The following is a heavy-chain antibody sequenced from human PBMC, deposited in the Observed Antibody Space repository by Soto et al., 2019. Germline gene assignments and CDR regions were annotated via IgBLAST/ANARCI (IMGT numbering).Heavy chain of an antibody. CDR1: GGTFSSYA. CDR3: ARGGCSSTSCYHYYYYYGMDV. J-gene: IGHJ6*02. V-gene: IGHV1-69*13. CDR2: IIPIFGTA. Sequence: ASVKVSCKASGGTFSSYAISWVRQAPGQGLEWMGGIIPIFGTANYAQKFQGRVTITADESTSTAYMELSSLRSEDTAVYYCARGGCSSTSCYHYYYYYGMDVWGQGTTVTVSS. D-gene: IGHD2-2*01.